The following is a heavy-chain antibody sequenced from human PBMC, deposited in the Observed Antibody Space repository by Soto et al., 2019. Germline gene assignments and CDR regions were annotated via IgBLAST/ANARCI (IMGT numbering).Heavy chain of an antibody. J-gene: IGHJ6*02. CDR2: ISGSGGST. V-gene: IGHV3-23*01. CDR3: AKVSDSGYDHPYYYYGMDV. D-gene: IGHD5-12*01. Sequence: PGGSLRLSXAASGFTFSSYAMSWVRQAPGKGLEWVSAISGSGGSTYYADSVKGRFTISRDNSKNTLYLQMNSLRAEDTAVYYCAKVSDSGYDHPYYYYGMDVWGQGTTVTVSS. CDR1: GFTFSSYA.